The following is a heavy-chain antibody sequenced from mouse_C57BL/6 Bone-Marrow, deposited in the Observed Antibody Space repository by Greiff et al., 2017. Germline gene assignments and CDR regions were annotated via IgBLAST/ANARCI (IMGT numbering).Heavy chain of an antibody. CDR1: VYTFTSYW. CDR3: ARHGSSLFDY. V-gene: IGHV1-59*01. D-gene: IGHD1-1*01. J-gene: IGHJ2*01. Sequence: QVQLQQPGAELVRPGTSVKLSCKASVYTFTSYWVHWVKQRPGQGLEWIGVIDPSDSYTNYNQKFKGKATLTVDTSSSTAYMQLSSLTSEDSAVYYCARHGSSLFDYWGQGTTLTVSS. CDR2: IDPSDSYT.